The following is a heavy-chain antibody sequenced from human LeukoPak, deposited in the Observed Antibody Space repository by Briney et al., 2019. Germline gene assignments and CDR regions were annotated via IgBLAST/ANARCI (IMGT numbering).Heavy chain of an antibody. V-gene: IGHV1-46*01. Sequence: ASVKVSCKASGYTFTSSYMHWVRQAPGQGLEWMGIINPSGGSTSYAQKFQGRVTMTRDMSTSTVYMELSSLRSEDTAVYYCARDLGIRGVRIAAADTGFDYWGQGTLVTVSS. J-gene: IGHJ4*02. CDR3: ARDLGIRGVRIAAADTGFDY. CDR1: GYTFTSSY. CDR2: INPSGGST. D-gene: IGHD6-13*01.